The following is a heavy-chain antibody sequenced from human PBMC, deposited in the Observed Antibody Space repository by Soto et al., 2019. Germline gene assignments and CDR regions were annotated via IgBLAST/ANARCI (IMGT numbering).Heavy chain of an antibody. CDR2: ISDEGSNK. Sequence: GGSLRLSCSDSGFTFSGFGMHWVRQAPGKGLEWVALISDEGSNKYYADSVKGRFTISRDESKNTLFLQMDSLRDDDTVVYYCAEGRVPASDWYRTFGHWGQGTLVTVSS. D-gene: IGHD6-19*01. CDR3: AEGRVPASDWYRTFGH. J-gene: IGHJ4*02. V-gene: IGHV3-30*03. CDR1: GFTFSGFG.